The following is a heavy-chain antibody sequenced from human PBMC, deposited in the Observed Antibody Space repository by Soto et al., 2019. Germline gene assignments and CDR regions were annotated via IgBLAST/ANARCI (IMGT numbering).Heavy chain of an antibody. CDR3: ASVLGIAVAGHFDY. CDR1: GGTFSSYA. CDR2: IIPIFGTA. J-gene: IGHJ4*02. D-gene: IGHD6-19*01. Sequence: SVKVSCKASGGTFSSYAISWVRQAPGQGLEWMGGIIPIFGTANYAQKFQGRVTITADESTSTAYMELSSLRSEDTAVYYCASVLGIAVAGHFDYWGQGTLVTVS. V-gene: IGHV1-69*13.